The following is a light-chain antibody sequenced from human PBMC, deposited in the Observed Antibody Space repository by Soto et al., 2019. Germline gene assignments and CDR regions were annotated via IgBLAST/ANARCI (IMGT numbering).Light chain of an antibody. Sequence: EIVLTQFPATLSLSPGERATLSCRASQSVSNYLVWYQQKPGQAPRLLIYDASNRATGIPDRFSGSGSGTDFTLNISSLEPEDFAVYFCQQRSNWPTFGPGTKVDIK. CDR3: QQRSNWPT. J-gene: IGKJ3*01. CDR2: DAS. CDR1: QSVSNY. V-gene: IGKV3-11*01.